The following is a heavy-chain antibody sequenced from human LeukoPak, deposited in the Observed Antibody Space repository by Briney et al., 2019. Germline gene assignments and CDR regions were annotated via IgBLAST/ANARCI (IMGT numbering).Heavy chain of an antibody. V-gene: IGHV3-11*01. J-gene: IGHJ4*02. CDR2: ISSSGSTI. Sequence: GGALRLSCAASGFTFSDYYMSWIRQAPGKGLEWVSYISSSGSTIYYADSVKGRFTISTDNAKNSLYLQMNSLRAEDTAVYYCARGGYYDSSGYPTSQDYWGQGTLVTVSS. CDR1: GFTFSDYY. CDR3: ARGGYYDSSGYPTSQDY. D-gene: IGHD3-22*01.